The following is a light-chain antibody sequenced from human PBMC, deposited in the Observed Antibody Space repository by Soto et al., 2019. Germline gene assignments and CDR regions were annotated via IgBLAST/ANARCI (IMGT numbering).Light chain of an antibody. CDR2: DAS. CDR3: QQRSSNWRWT. V-gene: IGKV3D-11*01. J-gene: IGKJ1*01. CDR1: QGIGDT. Sequence: EVVMSQSPATLSVSPGEGATLSCRASQGIGDTLAWYQHKPGQAPRLLIYDASNRAAGIPARFSGSGSGTDFTLTIANLEPEDFAVYYCQQRSSNWRWTFGQGTKVDI.